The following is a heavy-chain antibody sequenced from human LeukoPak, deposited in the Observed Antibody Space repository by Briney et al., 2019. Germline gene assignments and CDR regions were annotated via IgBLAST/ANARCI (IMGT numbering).Heavy chain of an antibody. Sequence: SETLSLTCAVYGGSFSGYYWSWIRQPPGKGLEWIGEINHSGSTNYNPSLKSRVTISVDTSKNQFSLKLSSVTAADTAVYYCARAAAGTPGWFDPWGQGTLVTVSS. V-gene: IGHV4-34*01. CDR1: GGSFSGYY. D-gene: IGHD6-13*01. CDR3: ARAAAGTPGWFDP. J-gene: IGHJ5*02. CDR2: INHSGST.